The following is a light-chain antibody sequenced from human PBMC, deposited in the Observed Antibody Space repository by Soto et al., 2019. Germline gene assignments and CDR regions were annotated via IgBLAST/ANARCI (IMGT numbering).Light chain of an antibody. V-gene: IGLV2-14*01. CDR1: GSDVGGYNY. CDR3: SSFTSAYTFV. Sequence: QSALGQPASVAGSPGQSIGISCTGAGSDVGGYNYVSWYQQHPGKAPKLLISEVSIRPSGVSDSFSGSKSGNTASLTISGLQTEDEADYYCSSFTSAYTFVFGSGTKLTVL. CDR2: EVS. J-gene: IGLJ1*01.